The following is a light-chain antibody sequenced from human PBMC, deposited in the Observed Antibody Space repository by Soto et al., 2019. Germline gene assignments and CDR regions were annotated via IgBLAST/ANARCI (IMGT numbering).Light chain of an antibody. V-gene: IGLV2-14*03. CDR1: SSDVGGYNY. CDR2: DVS. J-gene: IGLJ1*01. CDR3: SSYTSSRV. Sequence: QSVLTQPASVSGSPGQSIPLSCTGTSSDVGGYNYVPWYQQHPGKAPKLMIYDVSNRPSGVSNRFSGSKSGNPASLTISGLQAEDEADYYCSSYTSSRVFGTGTKVTVL.